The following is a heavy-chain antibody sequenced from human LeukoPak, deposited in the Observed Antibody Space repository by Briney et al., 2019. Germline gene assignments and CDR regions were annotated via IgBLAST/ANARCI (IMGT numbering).Heavy chain of an antibody. J-gene: IGHJ6*02. CDR3: ARVAGGGRRFVARKYNYYGMDV. Sequence: GGSPRLSCAASGFSFSTNPMAWVRQAPGKGPEWVSTIIASGSTTNDAESVRGRFTTSRDNSKSTLSLKMDSLRVEDTAVYYCARVAGGGRRFVARKYNYYGMDVWGQGTTVTVSS. CDR1: GFSFSTNP. CDR2: IIASGSTT. D-gene: IGHD3-3*01. V-gene: IGHV3-23*01.